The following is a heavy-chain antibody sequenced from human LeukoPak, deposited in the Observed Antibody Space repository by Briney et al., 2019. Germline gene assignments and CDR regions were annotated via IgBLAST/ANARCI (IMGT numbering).Heavy chain of an antibody. CDR2: ICGGGGST. CDR3: EIYSGFGTSAFVI. Sequence: GGSLRLSCAASRFTFSSYAMTWVRQGPGKGLEWVSDICGGGGSTYYADSVKATFPISKDNSKNTLYLQMHSLRAEDTAVYYCEIYSGFGTSAFVIWGQGTMVTVS. D-gene: IGHD5-12*01. V-gene: IGHV3-23*01. CDR1: RFTFSSYA. J-gene: IGHJ3*02.